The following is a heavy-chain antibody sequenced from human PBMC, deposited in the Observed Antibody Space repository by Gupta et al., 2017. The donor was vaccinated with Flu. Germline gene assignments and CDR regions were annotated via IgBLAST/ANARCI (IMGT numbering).Heavy chain of an antibody. J-gene: IGHJ4*02. CDR1: GFTFSSYW. D-gene: IGHD2-15*01. V-gene: IGHV3-7*01. CDR3: ASCSGSSCYRSDY. Sequence: EVQLVESGGGLVQPGGSLRLSCAASGFTFSSYWMSWVRQAPGKGLEWVANIKQDGSEKNYVDSAKGRFTISRDNAKNSLYRQMNGLRAEDTAVDYCASCSGSSCYRSDYWGQGTVVIVSS. CDR2: IKQDGSEK.